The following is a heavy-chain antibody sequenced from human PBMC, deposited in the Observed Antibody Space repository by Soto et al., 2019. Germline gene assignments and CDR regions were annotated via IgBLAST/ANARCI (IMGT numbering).Heavy chain of an antibody. D-gene: IGHD2-2*01. V-gene: IGHV3-7*01. CDR3: ARDKGYLDY. J-gene: IGHJ4*02. Sequence: EVQLVESGGGLVQPGGSLRLSCAASRFTFSCYWMSWVRQAPGKGLEWVANIKPDGSEKFYVDSVKGRFTISRDNAKNSLYLQINSLRAEDTAVYYCARDKGYLDYWGQGTLVTVSS. CDR2: IKPDGSEK. CDR1: RFTFSCYW.